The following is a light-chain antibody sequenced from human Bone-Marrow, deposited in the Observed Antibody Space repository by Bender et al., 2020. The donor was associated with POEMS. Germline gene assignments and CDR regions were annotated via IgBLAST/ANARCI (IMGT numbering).Light chain of an antibody. J-gene: IGLJ3*02. CDR1: ALPKQY. Sequence: SYELTQPPSVSVSPGQTARITCSGDALPKQYTYWYQQKPGQAPVLVIYKDSERPAGIPERFSGSSSGTTVTLTISGVQAEDEADYYCQSAHNFDTWVFGGGTMLTVL. CDR2: KDS. CDR3: QSAHNFDTWV. V-gene: IGLV3-25*03.